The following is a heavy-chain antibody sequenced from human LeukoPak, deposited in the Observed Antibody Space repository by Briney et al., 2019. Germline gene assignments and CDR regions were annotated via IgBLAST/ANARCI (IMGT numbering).Heavy chain of an antibody. Sequence: SGPTLVKPTQTLTLPCTFSGFSLSTSGRGGGWIRQPPGKALEWLALIYWDDDKRYIPSLKNRLTITEDTSRDQVILTVINMDSVDQATYYCAHRGGFDSSGNYIAYWGQGTLVTVSS. D-gene: IGHD3-22*01. CDR3: AHRGGFDSSGNYIAY. V-gene: IGHV2-5*02. J-gene: IGHJ4*02. CDR1: GFSLSTSGRG. CDR2: IYWDDDK.